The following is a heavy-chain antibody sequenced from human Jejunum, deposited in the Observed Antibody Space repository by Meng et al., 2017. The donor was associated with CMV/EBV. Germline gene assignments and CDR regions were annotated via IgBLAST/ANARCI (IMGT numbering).Heavy chain of an antibody. Sequence: FSNYAMNWVRHAPGEGPEWLSTMSGSGIRTYYADDVKSRFTVSRNNVNNTVYLQMNSLRAEDTAVYYCAKDFRIVTYGTYFAREVWGQGTTVTVSS. J-gene: IGHJ6*02. V-gene: IGHV3-23*01. CDR1: FSNYA. CDR2: MSGSGIRT. CDR3: AKDFRIVTYGTYFAREV. D-gene: IGHD1-26*01.